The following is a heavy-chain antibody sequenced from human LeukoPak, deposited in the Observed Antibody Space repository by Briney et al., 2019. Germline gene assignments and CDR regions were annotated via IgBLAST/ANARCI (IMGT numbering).Heavy chain of an antibody. D-gene: IGHD1-26*01. CDR3: VRSGGY. J-gene: IGHJ4*02. V-gene: IGHV3-13*04. CDR1: GFTFRSYD. Sequence: QPGGSLRLSCVASGFTFRSYDLHWVRQTTGKGLEWVSAIGTADDTFYPDSVKGRFTISRDDAKNSLCLQMNSLRAEDTAIYYCVRSGGYWGQGTLVTVSS. CDR2: IGTADDT.